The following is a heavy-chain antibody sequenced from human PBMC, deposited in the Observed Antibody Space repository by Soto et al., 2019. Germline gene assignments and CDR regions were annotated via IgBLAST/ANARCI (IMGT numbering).Heavy chain of an antibody. J-gene: IGHJ4*02. CDR1: GGSFSGYY. Sequence: QVQLQQWGAGLLKPSETLSLTCAVYGGSFSGYYWSWIRQPPGKGLEWIGEINHSGSTNYNPSLKARVTLTVATSKNQFALKLRSVTAADTAVYYCATVQRVPPSMATVTSPFDYWGQGTLVTVSS. V-gene: IGHV4-34*01. CDR2: INHSGST. CDR3: ATVQRVPPSMATVTSPFDY. D-gene: IGHD4-17*01.